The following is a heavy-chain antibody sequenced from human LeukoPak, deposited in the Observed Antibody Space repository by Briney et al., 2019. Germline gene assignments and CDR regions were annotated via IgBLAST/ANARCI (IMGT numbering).Heavy chain of an antibody. CDR1: GYTFTSYD. CDR3: VRGRDYYYGLDV. V-gene: IGHV1-8*01. CDR2: MNPNSGVT. J-gene: IGHJ6*02. Sequence: ASVKVSCKTSGYTFTSYDINWVRQAPGQALEYMGWMNPNSGVTTNAKKFQGRVSMTRDTSTTTAYMEVRGLRSDDTAVYYCVRGRDYYYGLDVWGQGTTVIVSS.